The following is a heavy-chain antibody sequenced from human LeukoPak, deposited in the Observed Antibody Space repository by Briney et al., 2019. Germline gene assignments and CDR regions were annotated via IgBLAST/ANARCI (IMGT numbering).Heavy chain of an antibody. D-gene: IGHD2-2*01. CDR2: IYYSGST. CDR3: ARHPSVKYCSSTSCFDYYYYYGMDV. CDR1: GGSISSSSYY. Sequence: SETLSLTCTVSGGSISSSSYYWGWIRQPPGKGLEWIGSIYYSGSTSYNPSLKSRVTISVDTSKNQFSLKLSSVTAADTAVYYCARHPSVKYCSSTSCFDYYYYYGMDVWGQGTTVTVSS. J-gene: IGHJ6*02. V-gene: IGHV4-39*01.